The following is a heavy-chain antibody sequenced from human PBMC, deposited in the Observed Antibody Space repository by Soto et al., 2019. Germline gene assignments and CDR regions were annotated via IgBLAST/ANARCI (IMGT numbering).Heavy chain of an antibody. J-gene: IGHJ6*02. CDR2: ISAYNGNT. CDR3: ARGGLGYCSSTSCYGLYYYYYGMDV. V-gene: IGHV1-18*01. CDR1: GYTFTSYG. D-gene: IGHD2-2*01. Sequence: QVQLVQSGAEVKKPGASVKVSCKASGYTFTSYGISWVRQAPGQGLEWMGWISAYNGNTNYAQKLQGRVTMTTDTSTSTAYMELRSLRSDDTAVYYCARGGLGYCSSTSCYGLYYYYYGMDVWGQGTTVTVSS.